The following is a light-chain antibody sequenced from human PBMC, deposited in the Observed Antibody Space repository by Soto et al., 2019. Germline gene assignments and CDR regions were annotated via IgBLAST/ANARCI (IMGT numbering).Light chain of an antibody. CDR3: CSYAGSAYV. Sequence: QSLLTQPASVSGSPGQSITISCTGTSSDVGSYNLDSWYQQHPGKAPKLMIYEGSKRPSGVSNRFSGSKSGNTASLTISGLQAEDEADYYCCSYAGSAYVFGTGTKVNVL. CDR2: EGS. CDR1: SSDVGSYNL. V-gene: IGLV2-23*01. J-gene: IGLJ1*01.